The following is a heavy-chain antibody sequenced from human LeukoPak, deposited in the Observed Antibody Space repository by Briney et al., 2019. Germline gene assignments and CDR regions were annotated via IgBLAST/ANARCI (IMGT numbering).Heavy chain of an antibody. Sequence: SETLSLTCTVSGGSISSSSYYWGWIRQPPGKGLEWIGSIYYSGSTYYNPSLKSRVTISVDTSKNQFSLKLSSVTAADTAVYYCARWVEMATERDYYYYMDVWGKGTTVTVSS. CDR3: ARWVEMATERDYYYYMDV. J-gene: IGHJ6*03. CDR2: IYYSGST. CDR1: GGSISSSSYY. V-gene: IGHV4-39*07. D-gene: IGHD5-24*01.